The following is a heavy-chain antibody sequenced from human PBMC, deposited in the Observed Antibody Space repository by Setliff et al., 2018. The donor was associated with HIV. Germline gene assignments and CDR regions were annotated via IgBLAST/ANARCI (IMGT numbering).Heavy chain of an antibody. CDR2: MSDSGGAT. CDR3: AKCGGTCWHNFFGP. V-gene: IGHV3-23*01. D-gene: IGHD2-15*01. CDR1: GFTFSDYA. J-gene: IGHJ5*02. Sequence: GGSLRLSCAASGFTFSDYAMTWVRQPPGKGLEWVSAMSDSGGATENADSVKGRFTISRDNSKKMLYLQMNSLRAEDTAVDYCAKCGGTCWHNFFGPWGQGTLGTVSS.